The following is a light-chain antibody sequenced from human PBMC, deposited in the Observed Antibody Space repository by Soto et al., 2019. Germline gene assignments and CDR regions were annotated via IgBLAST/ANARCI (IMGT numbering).Light chain of an antibody. CDR3: QQSYSTPRT. CDR1: ESVSRN. J-gene: IGKJ1*01. V-gene: IGKV3-15*01. CDR2: DAS. Sequence: EVVMTQSPATLSVSPGERATLSCRASESVSRNLAWYQQKPGQAPRLLIYDASTRATGIPDRFSGGGSGTEFTLTISSLQPEDFATYYCQQSYSTPRTFGQGTKVDIK.